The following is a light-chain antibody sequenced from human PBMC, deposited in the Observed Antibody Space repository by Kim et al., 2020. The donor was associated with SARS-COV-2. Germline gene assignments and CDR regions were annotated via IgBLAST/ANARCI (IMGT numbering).Light chain of an antibody. J-gene: IGLJ2*01. CDR3: QSFDRNLGVV. Sequence: RVIISCTGGSSNIGAGYGVNWYQSLPGAAPRLLIYDDTHRPSGVPDGFFGYKSGTSASLAISWLQPEHEAHYFCQSFDRNLGVVFGGGTQLTVL. CDR1: SSNIGAGYG. V-gene: IGLV1-40*01. CDR2: DDT.